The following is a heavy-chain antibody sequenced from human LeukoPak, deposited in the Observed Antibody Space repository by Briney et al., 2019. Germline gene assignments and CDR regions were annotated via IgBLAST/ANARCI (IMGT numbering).Heavy chain of an antibody. V-gene: IGHV3-7*01. CDR3: ARDKGRTDY. J-gene: IGHJ4*02. Sequence: GGSLRLSCAASGFTFRSYWMSWVRQAPGKGLEWVANIKQDGSEKYYVDSVKGRFTISRDNAKNSLDLLMNSLRAEDTAVYYCARDKGRTDYWGLGTLVTVSS. CDR2: IKQDGSEK. CDR1: GFTFRSYW.